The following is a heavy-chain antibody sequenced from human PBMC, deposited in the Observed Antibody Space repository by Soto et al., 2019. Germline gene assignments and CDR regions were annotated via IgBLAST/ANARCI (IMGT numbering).Heavy chain of an antibody. Sequence: SETLSLTCTVSGGSISSYYWSWIRQPPGKGLEWIGYIYYSGSTNYNPSLKGRVTISVDTSKNQFSLKLSSVTAADTAVYYCARGSRGGSNSSSFDYWGQGTLVTVSS. J-gene: IGHJ4*02. V-gene: IGHV4-59*01. CDR3: ARGSRGGSNSSSFDY. CDR2: IYYSGST. D-gene: IGHD6-6*01. CDR1: GGSISSYY.